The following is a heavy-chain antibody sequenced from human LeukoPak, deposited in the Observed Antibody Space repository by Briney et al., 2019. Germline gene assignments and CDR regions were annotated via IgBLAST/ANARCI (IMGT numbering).Heavy chain of an antibody. Sequence: ASVKVFCKASGYTFTSYGISWVRQAPGQGLEWMGWISAYNGNTNYAQKLQGRVTMTTDTSTSTAYMELRSLRSDDTAVYYCARDPRGYYYDSSGFYYFDYWGQGTLVTVSS. D-gene: IGHD3-22*01. V-gene: IGHV1-18*01. CDR1: GYTFTSYG. J-gene: IGHJ4*02. CDR2: ISAYNGNT. CDR3: ARDPRGYYYDSSGFYYFDY.